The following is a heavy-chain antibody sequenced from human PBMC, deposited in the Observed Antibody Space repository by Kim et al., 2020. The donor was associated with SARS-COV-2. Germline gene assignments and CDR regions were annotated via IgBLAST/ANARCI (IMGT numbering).Heavy chain of an antibody. D-gene: IGHD5-18*01. V-gene: IGHV1-69*13. CDR3: ARGQSGIQLWGGYWFDP. J-gene: IGHJ5*02. Sequence: SVKVSCKASGGTFSSYAISWVRQAPGQGLEWMGGIIPIFVTANYAQKFQGRVTITADESTSTAYMELSSLRSEDTAVYYCARGQSGIQLWGGYWFDPWGQGTLVTVSS. CDR2: IIPIFVTA. CDR1: GGTFSSYA.